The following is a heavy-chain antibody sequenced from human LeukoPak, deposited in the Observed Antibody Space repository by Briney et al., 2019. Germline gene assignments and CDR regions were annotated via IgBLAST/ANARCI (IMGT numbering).Heavy chain of an antibody. D-gene: IGHD4-17*01. V-gene: IGHV4-39*07. J-gene: IGHJ4*02. CDR1: GGSISTSNYY. Sequence: SETLSLTCTVSGGSISTSNYYWGWIRQPPGKGLEWIGNIFYSGSTYYSPSLRSRVTISLDTSRNQFSLKLTSVTAADTAVYYCAREGYYGDYEFDYWGQGTLVTVSS. CDR3: AREGYYGDYEFDY. CDR2: IFYSGST.